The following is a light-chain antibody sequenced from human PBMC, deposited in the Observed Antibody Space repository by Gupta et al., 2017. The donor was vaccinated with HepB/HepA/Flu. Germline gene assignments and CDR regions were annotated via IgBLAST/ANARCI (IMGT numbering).Light chain of an antibody. V-gene: IGKV3-20*01. CDR1: QSFTCGY. Sequence: EIVLTPPSGPLSLSPGERATISCRASQSFTCGYLAWYQQKPGQAPRLLIYGASSRATGVPDRCSGSESGTDFTLTISRLEPEDFAVYYCQHCDYSIPLSFGGGTKVEMK. CDR3: QHCDYSIPLS. CDR2: GAS. J-gene: IGKJ4*01.